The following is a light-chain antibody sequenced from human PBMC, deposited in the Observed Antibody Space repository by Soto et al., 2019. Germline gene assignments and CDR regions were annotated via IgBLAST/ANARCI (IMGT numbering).Light chain of an antibody. V-gene: IGKV1-39*01. CDR2: AAS. CDR3: QKHNAAPLT. J-gene: IGKJ4*01. CDR1: QSVSTY. Sequence: DIQTTQSPSSLPASVGDRVTITSLTSQSVSTYLNWYQKKLGKAPNLLIYAASTLRSGVPSRFSGSGSGTDFTLTISSLQPEDVATYYCQKHNAAPLTFGGGPKVDI.